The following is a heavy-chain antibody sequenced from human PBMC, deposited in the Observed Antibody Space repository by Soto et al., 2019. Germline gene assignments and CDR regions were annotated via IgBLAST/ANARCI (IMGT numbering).Heavy chain of an antibody. CDR2: ISGSGGST. CDR1: GFTFSSCA. J-gene: IGHJ5*02. D-gene: IGHD1-1*01. CDR3: AKDRTTAGTTVRFDP. Sequence: GGSLRLSCAASGFTFSSCAMSWVRQAPGKGLEWVSTISGSGGSTYYADSVKGRFTISRDNSKNTLYLQLNSLRAEDTAVYYCAKDRTTAGTTVRFDPWGQGTLVTVSS. V-gene: IGHV3-23*01.